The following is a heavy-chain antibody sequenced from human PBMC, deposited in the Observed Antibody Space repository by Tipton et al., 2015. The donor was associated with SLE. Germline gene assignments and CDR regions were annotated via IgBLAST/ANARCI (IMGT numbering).Heavy chain of an antibody. V-gene: IGHV3-49*03. Sequence: QLVQSGGGLVQPGRSLRLSCTASGFTFGDYAMSWFRQAPGKGLEWVGFIRSKAYGGTTEYAASVKGRFTISRDDSKSIAYLQMNSLKTEGPAVYYLTRAASGAGAAFEIRGQGNIVPVPS. CDR2: IRSKAYGGTT. CDR1: GFTFGDYA. CDR3: TRAASGAGAAFEI. D-gene: IGHD3-10*01. J-gene: IGHJ3*02.